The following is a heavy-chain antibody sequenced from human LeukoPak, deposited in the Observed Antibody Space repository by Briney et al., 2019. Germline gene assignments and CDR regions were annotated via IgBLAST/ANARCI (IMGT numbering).Heavy chain of an antibody. CDR1: GFTFSSYS. J-gene: IGHJ4*02. V-gene: IGHV3-9*01. Sequence: GGSLRLSCAASGFTFSSYSMNWVRQAPGKGLEWVSGISWNSGSIGYADSVKGRFTISRDNAKNSLYLQMNSLRAEDTALYYCARGRGVVALYYFDYWGQGTLVTVSS. CDR2: ISWNSGSI. CDR3: ARGRGVVALYYFDY. D-gene: IGHD2-15*01.